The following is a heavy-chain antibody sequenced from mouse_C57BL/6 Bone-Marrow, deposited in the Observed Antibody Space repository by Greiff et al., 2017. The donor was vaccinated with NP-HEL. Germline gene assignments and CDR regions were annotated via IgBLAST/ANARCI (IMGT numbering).Heavy chain of an antibody. D-gene: IGHD1-1*01. V-gene: IGHV14-4*01. CDR2: IDPENGDT. J-gene: IGHJ2*01. Sequence: VQLQQSGAELVRPGASVKLSCTASGFNITDDYMHWVKQRPEQGLEWIGWIDPENGDTEYAPKFQGKATFTADTSSNTAYLQLSSLTSEDTAVYYCTTLPYFGSFCFCDWGQGATLTFSS. CDR1: GFNITDDY. CDR3: TTLPYFGSFCFCD.